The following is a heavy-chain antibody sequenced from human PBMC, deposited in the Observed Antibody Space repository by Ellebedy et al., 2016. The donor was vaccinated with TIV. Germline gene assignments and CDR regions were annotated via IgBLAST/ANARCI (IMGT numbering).Heavy chain of an antibody. CDR2: ISSGSSYV. J-gene: IGHJ4*02. CDR1: GFTFSSYW. Sequence: GESLKISXAASGFTFSSYWMNWVRQAPGKGQEWVSSISSGSSYVYYADSVKGRFTISRDNAKNSLYLQMNSLRAEDTAVYYCARDDSYGYYFDYWGRGTLVTVSS. V-gene: IGHV3-21*06. D-gene: IGHD5-18*01. CDR3: ARDDSYGYYFDY.